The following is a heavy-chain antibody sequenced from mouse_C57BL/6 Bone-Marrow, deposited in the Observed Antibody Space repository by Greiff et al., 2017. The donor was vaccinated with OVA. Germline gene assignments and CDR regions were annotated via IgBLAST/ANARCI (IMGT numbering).Heavy chain of an antibody. J-gene: IGHJ3*01. CDR1: GFTFSDSY. CDR3: ARQIPTARATGFAY. V-gene: IGHV5-12*01. CDR2: ISNGGCST. Sequence: EVHLVESGGGLVQPGGSLKLSCAASGFTFSDSYMYLVRQTPEKRLEWVAYISNGGCSTSYPDTVKGRFTISRDNAKNTLYLQMSRLKSEDTAMYYCARQIPTARATGFAYWGQGTLVTVSA. D-gene: IGHD3-2*01.